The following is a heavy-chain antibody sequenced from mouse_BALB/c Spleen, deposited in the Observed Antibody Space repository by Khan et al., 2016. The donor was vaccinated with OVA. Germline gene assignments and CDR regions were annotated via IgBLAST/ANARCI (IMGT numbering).Heavy chain of an antibody. Sequence: EVQLQESGPGLVKPSQSLSLTCSVTGYSITSGYYWNWIRQFPGNKLEWMGYISYDGSNNYNPSLKNRISITRDTSKNQFFLKLNSVTTEDTATYYCARVEFRRYFDYWGQGPTLTVSS. CDR1: GYSITSGYY. CDR2: ISYDGSN. V-gene: IGHV3-6*02. CDR3: ARVEFRRYFDY. J-gene: IGHJ2*01.